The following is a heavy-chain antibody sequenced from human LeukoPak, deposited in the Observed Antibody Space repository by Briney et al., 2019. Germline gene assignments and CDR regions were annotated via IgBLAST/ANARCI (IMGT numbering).Heavy chain of an antibody. V-gene: IGHV4-34*01. CDR1: GGSFSGYY. CDR3: ARGREYDFWSGYSGIYFDY. D-gene: IGHD3-3*01. J-gene: IGHJ4*02. CDR2: INHSGST. Sequence: PSETLSLTCAVYGGSFSGYYWSWIRQPPGKGLEWIGEINHSGSTNYNPSLESRVTISVDTSKNQFSLKLSSVTAADTAVYYCARGREYDFWSGYSGIYFDYWGQGTLVTVSS.